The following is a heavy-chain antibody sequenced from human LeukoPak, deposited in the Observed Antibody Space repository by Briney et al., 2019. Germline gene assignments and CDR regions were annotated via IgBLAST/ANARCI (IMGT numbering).Heavy chain of an antibody. CDR1: GFTFSSYA. CDR2: ISCSGGST. J-gene: IGHJ4*02. D-gene: IGHD3-22*01. Sequence: GGSLRLSCAASGFTFSSYAMSWVRQAPGKGLEWVSAISCSGGSTYYADSVKGRFTISRDNSKNTLYLQMNSLRAEDTAVFYCAKEEYYYDSSGYSTPLDYWGQGTLVTVSS. V-gene: IGHV3-23*01. CDR3: AKEEYYYDSSGYSTPLDY.